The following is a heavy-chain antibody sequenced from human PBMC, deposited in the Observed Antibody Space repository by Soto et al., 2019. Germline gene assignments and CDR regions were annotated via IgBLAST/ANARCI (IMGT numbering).Heavy chain of an antibody. CDR1: SGSFSTYY. CDR2: IHPSGDT. CDR3: SRGRAPHKGGRT. Sequence: PSETLSLTCAVDSGSFSTYYCSWTRQPPGKGLEWIGEIHPSGDTDYNPSLSNRVTISLDTSKNQFSLKLTSVTAADTAVYFCSRGRAPHKGGRTWGQRTLVTVS. V-gene: IGHV4-34*01. J-gene: IGHJ5*02. D-gene: IGHD1-26*01.